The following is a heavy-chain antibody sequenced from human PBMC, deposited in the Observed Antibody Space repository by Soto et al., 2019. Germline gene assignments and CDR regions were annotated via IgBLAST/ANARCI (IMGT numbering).Heavy chain of an antibody. Sequence: QVQLVQSGAEVKKPGASEKVSCKASGYTFTSYYIHWVRQAPGQGLEWMGIINPSGGSTSYVQKFQGRVTMTRETSTSTVYMELSSLRSEDTAVYYCARGSVAGRRFDYWGQGTLVPVSS. CDR3: ARGSVAGRRFDY. J-gene: IGHJ4*02. V-gene: IGHV1-46*01. D-gene: IGHD6-19*01. CDR1: GYTFTSYY. CDR2: INPSGGST.